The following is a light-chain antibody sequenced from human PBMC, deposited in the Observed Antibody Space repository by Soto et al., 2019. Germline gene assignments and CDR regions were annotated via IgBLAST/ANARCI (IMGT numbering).Light chain of an antibody. CDR2: WGS. Sequence: DIVMTQSPVSLPVTPGEPVSISCRSSQRLLHCDGYNCLDSYRQKTGQSPQVLIYWGSNRASGVPDRCSGSGSGKDFTLKISRVEPEDVGVDYWMQVIHLPGTFGQGTRLEIK. CDR1: QRLLHCDGYNC. J-gene: IGKJ5*01. V-gene: IGKV2-28*01. CDR3: MQVIHLPGT.